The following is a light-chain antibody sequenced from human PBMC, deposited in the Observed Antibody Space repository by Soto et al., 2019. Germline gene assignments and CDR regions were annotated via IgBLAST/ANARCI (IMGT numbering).Light chain of an antibody. CDR3: CSYTGNTTPV. J-gene: IGLJ3*02. CDR2: EVS. CDR1: SNDVGGYAY. V-gene: IGLV2-14*01. Sequence: QSVLTQPASVSGSPGQSITISCTGTSNDVGGYAYVSWYQQYPGKAPKLVISEVSNRPSGVSHRFSGSRSGNMASLTISGLQAEDEADYHCCSYTGNTTPVFGGGTKLTVL.